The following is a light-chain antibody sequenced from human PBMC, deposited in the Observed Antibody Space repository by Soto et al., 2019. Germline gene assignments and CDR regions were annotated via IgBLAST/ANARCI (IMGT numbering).Light chain of an antibody. CDR1: QAVNSW. CDR2: RAA. J-gene: IGKJ2*01. Sequence: IQMTQSPSTVSASVGDRVTITCRARQAVNSWVAWYQHKSGKAPKLLIYRAATLENGVPSRFSGSGSETEFTLTISGLQPDDSGTYYCQHYYAYSSTFGQGTKVEIK. V-gene: IGKV1-5*03. CDR3: QHYYAYSST.